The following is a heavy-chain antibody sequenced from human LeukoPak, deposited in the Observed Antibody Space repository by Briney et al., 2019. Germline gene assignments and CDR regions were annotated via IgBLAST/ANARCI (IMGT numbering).Heavy chain of an antibody. V-gene: IGHV5-51*01. CDR1: GYRFTSYW. J-gene: IGHJ3*02. CDR2: IYPGDSDT. CDR3: ARSGGNYYSI. Sequence: GASLKISCKGSGYRFTSYWIGWVRQMPGKGLEWMGIIYPGDSDTIYSPSFQGQVTISADKSTSTANLQWSSLKASDTAMYYCARSGGNYYSIWGQGTMVTVSS. D-gene: IGHD1-26*01.